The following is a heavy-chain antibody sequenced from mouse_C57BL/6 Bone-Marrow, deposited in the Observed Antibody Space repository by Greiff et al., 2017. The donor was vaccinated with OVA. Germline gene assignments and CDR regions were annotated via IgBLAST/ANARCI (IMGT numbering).Heavy chain of an antibody. CDR2: IDPENGDT. Sequence: EVQVVESGAELVRPGASVKLSCTASGFNIKDDYMHWVQQRPEQGLAWIGWIDPENGDTEYASKFQGKATITADTSSNTAYLQLSSLTSEDTAVYYCTTTVVATDYWGQGTTLTVSS. CDR1: GFNIKDDY. D-gene: IGHD1-1*01. V-gene: IGHV14-4*01. CDR3: TTTVVATDY. J-gene: IGHJ2*01.